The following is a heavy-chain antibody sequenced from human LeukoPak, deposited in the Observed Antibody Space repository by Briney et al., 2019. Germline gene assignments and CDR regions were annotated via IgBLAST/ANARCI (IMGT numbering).Heavy chain of an antibody. CDR3: ARDRVGDWNYESWPPVGTRYYFDY. CDR1: GYTFTRYG. CDR2: ISAYNGNK. D-gene: IGHD1-7*01. J-gene: IGHJ4*02. Sequence: AAVKDSCKASGYTFTRYGISGVRQAPGQGLEWMGWISAYNGNKKHAQKLQGRVTMTTDTSTSTAYMELRSLRSDDTAVYYCARDRVGDWNYESWPPVGTRYYFDYWGQGTLVTVSS. V-gene: IGHV1-18*01.